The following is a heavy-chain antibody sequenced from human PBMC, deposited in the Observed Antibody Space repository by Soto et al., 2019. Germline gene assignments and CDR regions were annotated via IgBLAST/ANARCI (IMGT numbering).Heavy chain of an antibody. CDR2: LNPSGGST. CDR1: GYTFTSYY. Sequence: QVQLVQSGAEVKKPGASVKVSCKASGYTFTSYYMHWVRQAPGQGLEWMGILNPSGGSTSYAQKFQGRVTMTRDTSTSTGYMELSSLRSEDTAVYYCARTYCSSTSCSFYYYYGMDVWGQGTTVTVSS. V-gene: IGHV1-46*01. J-gene: IGHJ6*02. D-gene: IGHD2-2*01. CDR3: ARTYCSSTSCSFYYYYGMDV.